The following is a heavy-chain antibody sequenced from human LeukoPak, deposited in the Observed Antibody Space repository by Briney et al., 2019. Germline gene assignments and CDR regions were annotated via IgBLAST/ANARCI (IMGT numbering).Heavy chain of an antibody. J-gene: IGHJ4*02. CDR3: ASRYYDFWSGYYGTIDY. D-gene: IGHD3-3*01. Sequence: SETLSLTCAVYGGSFSDYYWSWIRQPPGKGLEWIGYIYYSGSTYYNPSLKSRVTISVDTSKNQFSLKLSSVTAADTAVYYCASRYYDFWSGYYGTIDYWGQGTLVTVSS. CDR1: GGSFSDYY. V-gene: IGHV4-30-4*08. CDR2: IYYSGST.